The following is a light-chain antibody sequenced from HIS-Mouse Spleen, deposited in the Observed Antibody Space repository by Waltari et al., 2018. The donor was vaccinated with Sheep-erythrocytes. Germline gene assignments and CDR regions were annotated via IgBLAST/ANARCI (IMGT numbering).Light chain of an antibody. CDR2: WAS. CDR3: QQYYSTLT. CDR1: QSVLYSSNNTNY. Sequence: DIVMTQSPDSLAVSLGERATINCKSSQSVLYSSNNTNYLAWYQQKPGQRPKLLIYWASTRESGVPDRFSGSGSGTDFTLTISSLQAEDVAVYYCQQYYSTLTFGGGTKVEIK. V-gene: IGKV4-1*01. J-gene: IGKJ4*01.